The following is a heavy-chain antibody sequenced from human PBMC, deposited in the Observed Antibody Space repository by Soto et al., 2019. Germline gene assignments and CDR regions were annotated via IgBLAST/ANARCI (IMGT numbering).Heavy chain of an antibody. Sequence: AVKVTCKECGYRFPSYDITWVQQATGQGLEWMGWMNPNSGNTGYAQKFQGRVTMTRNTSISTAYMELSSLRSEYTAVYYCARGEGPIAAAVLGMDFWGQGTTVTSP. D-gene: IGHD6-13*01. CDR3: ARGEGPIAAAVLGMDF. CDR1: GYRFPSYD. J-gene: IGHJ6*02. V-gene: IGHV1-8*01. CDR2: MNPNSGNT.